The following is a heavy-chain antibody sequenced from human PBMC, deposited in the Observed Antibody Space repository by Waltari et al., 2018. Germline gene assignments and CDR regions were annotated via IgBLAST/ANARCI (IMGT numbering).Heavy chain of an antibody. CDR3: AKYGLGGVISH. Sequence: EVQLFESGGNLAQPGGSLRLSCEASGFPFSRIARSWVRQIPGKGLEWVSVMGGNGEFTDYADSVKGRFTISRDNSKNTLYLEMKRLRVEDTAIYYCAKYGLGGVISHWGQGTLVRVSS. D-gene: IGHD3-16*02. V-gene: IGHV3-23*01. CDR1: GFPFSRIA. CDR2: MGGNGEFT. J-gene: IGHJ1*01.